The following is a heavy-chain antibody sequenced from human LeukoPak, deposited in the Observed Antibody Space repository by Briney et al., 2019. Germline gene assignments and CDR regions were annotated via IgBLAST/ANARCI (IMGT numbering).Heavy chain of an antibody. CDR1: GDSISSYY. J-gene: IGHJ5*02. Sequence: PSETLSLTCTVSGDSISSYYWSWIRQPAGKGLEWIGRIYTSGSANYNPSLRSRVTMSVDTSKNQFSLKLSSVTAADTAVYHCARDRCSSSSCSKYNWFDPWGQGTLVTVSS. CDR3: ARDRCSSSSCSKYNWFDP. CDR2: IYTSGSA. D-gene: IGHD2-2*01. V-gene: IGHV4-4*07.